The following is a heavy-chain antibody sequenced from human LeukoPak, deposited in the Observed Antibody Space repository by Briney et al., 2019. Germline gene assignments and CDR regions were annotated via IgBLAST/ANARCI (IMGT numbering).Heavy chain of an antibody. CDR3: ARYCGGDCYGMDV. J-gene: IGHJ6*02. D-gene: IGHD2-21*01. V-gene: IGHV3-7*01. Sequence: GGSPRLSCADSGFTFSSYWMSWVRQAPGKGLEWVANIKQDGSEKDYVDSVKGRFTISRDNAKNSLYLQMNSLRAEDTAVYYCARYCGGDCYGMDVWGQGTTVTVSS. CDR2: IKQDGSEK. CDR1: GFTFSSYW.